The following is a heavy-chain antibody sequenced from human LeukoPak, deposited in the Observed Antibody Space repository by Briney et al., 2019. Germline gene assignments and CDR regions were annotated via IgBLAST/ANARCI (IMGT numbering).Heavy chain of an antibody. D-gene: IGHD6-13*01. Sequence: GWSLRLSCVASGFIFSSYCMHWVRQAPGKGLEWVAVISYDGSNKYYADSVKGRFTISRDNYKSTLYLQMNRLRAEDTAVCYCARELEGSSWYEGTGFDYWGQGTLVTVSS. V-gene: IGHV3-30*19. CDR2: ISYDGSNK. J-gene: IGHJ4*02. CDR1: GFIFSSYC. CDR3: ARELEGSSWYEGTGFDY.